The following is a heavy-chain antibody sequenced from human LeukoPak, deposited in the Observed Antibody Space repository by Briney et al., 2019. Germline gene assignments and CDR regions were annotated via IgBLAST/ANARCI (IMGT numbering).Heavy chain of an antibody. D-gene: IGHD2-2*01. Sequence: GGSLRLSCAASGFTVSSNYMSWVRQAPGKGLEWVSVIYSGGSTYYADSVKGRFTISRDNSKNTLYLQMNSLRAEDTAVYYCATEETGGYCSSTSCSDWGQGTLVTVSS. J-gene: IGHJ4*02. CDR1: GFTVSSNY. CDR2: IYSGGST. CDR3: ATEETGGYCSSTSCSD. V-gene: IGHV3-53*01.